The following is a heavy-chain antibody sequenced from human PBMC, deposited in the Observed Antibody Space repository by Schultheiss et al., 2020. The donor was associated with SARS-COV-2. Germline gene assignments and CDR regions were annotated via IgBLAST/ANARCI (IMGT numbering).Heavy chain of an antibody. CDR1: GGSISSYY. J-gene: IGHJ6*02. V-gene: IGHV4-59*08. Sequence: SETLSLTCTVSGGSISSYYWSWIRQPPGKGLEWIGYIYYSGSTNYNPSLKSRVTISVDTSKNQFSLKLSSVTAADTALYYCARHGGLGSGYYSRGYYYYGMDVWGQGTTVTVSS. D-gene: IGHD3-22*01. CDR3: ARHGGLGSGYYSRGYYYYGMDV. CDR2: IYYSGST.